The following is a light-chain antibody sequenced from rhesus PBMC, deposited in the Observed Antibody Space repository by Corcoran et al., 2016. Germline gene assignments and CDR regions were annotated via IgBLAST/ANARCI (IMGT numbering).Light chain of an antibody. CDR3: QHYYDNPFT. CDR1: QNIYSN. Sequence: DIQMTQSPSALSASVGDRVTISCRASQNIYSNLAWYQQKPGKAPKLLIYAASSWQTGIPSRFSGSGSGTDFTLTISSLQPEDSAAYYCQHYYDNPFTFGPGTKLDIK. V-gene: IGKV1S12*01. CDR2: AAS. J-gene: IGKJ3*01.